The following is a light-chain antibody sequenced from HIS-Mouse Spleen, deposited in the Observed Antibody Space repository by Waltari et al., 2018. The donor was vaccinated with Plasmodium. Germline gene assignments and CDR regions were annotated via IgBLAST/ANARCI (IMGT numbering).Light chain of an antibody. V-gene: IGLV3-10*01. CDR1: ALPKKY. CDR3: YSTDSSGNHRV. J-gene: IGLJ3*02. Sequence: SYELTQPPWVSVSPGQTARLTCSGDALPKKYAYWYQQKSGQAPVLVIYEDSKRPSGIPERFSGSSSGTMATLTISGAQVEDEADYYCYSTDSSGNHRVFGGGTKLTVL. CDR2: EDS.